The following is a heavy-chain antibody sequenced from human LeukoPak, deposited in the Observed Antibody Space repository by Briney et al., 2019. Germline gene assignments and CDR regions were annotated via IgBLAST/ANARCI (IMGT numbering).Heavy chain of an antibody. Sequence: GGSLRLSCAASGFTFSSYWMHWVRQAPGKGLEWVSSISSSSSYIYYADSVKGRFTISRDNAKNSLYLQMNSLRAEDTAVYYCARGSDPNWFDPWGQGTLVTVSS. V-gene: IGHV3-21*01. CDR3: ARGSDPNWFDP. CDR2: ISSSSSYI. J-gene: IGHJ5*02. CDR1: GFTFSSYW.